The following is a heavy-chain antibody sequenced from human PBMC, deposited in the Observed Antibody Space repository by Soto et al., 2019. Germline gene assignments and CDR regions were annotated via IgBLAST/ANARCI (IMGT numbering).Heavy chain of an antibody. CDR1: GFTFSSYG. D-gene: IGHD3-22*01. V-gene: IGHV3-33*01. CDR3: AISSGDYLLRFGS. Sequence: QVQLVESGGGVVQPGRSLRLSCAASGFTFSSYGMHWVRQAPGKGLEWVAVIWYDGSNKYYADSVKGRFTISRDNYKNSLYLQMLSLRADDTAVYYCAISSGDYLLRFGSWGLGTLVSVSS. J-gene: IGHJ4*02. CDR2: IWYDGSNK.